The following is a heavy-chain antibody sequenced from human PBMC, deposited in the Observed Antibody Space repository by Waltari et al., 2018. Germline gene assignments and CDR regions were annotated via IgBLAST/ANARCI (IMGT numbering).Heavy chain of an antibody. J-gene: IGHJ4*02. CDR2: IYYSGST. D-gene: IGHD6-19*01. V-gene: IGHV4-59*01. Sequence: QVQLQESGPGLVKTSATLSLTCTVSGGPISSYYWSWIRQPPGKGLEWIGYIYYSGSTNYNPSLKSRVTISVDTSKNQFSLKLSSVTAADTAVYYCARDPGAVAGVYYFDYWGQGTLVTVSS. CDR1: GGPISSYY. CDR3: ARDPGAVAGVYYFDY.